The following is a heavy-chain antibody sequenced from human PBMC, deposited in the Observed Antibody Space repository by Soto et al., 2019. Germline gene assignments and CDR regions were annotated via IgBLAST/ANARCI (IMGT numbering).Heavy chain of an antibody. CDR2: IGIGSSTK. J-gene: IGHJ4*02. CDR1: GFTFRNYG. CDR3: AKAPAPVEMATTN. V-gene: IGHV3-48*01. D-gene: IGHD5-12*01. Sequence: GGSLRLSCAASGFTFRNYGMNWVRQAPGKGLEWVSYIGIGSSTKYYADSVKGRFTISRDNAKNSLYLQMNSLRAEDTAVYYCAKAPAPVEMATTNWGQGTLVTVSS.